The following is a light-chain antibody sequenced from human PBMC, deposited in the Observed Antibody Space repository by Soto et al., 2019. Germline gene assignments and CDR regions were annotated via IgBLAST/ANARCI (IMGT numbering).Light chain of an antibody. Sequence: QSVLTQPPSVSAAAGQTVTISCSGSYSNIGSNFVSWYQHFPGSAPRLLIYDNSQRPSGIPDRFSGSKSGSSATLGITGLQTGDEADYYCGPWDSSLSVVLFGGGTKLTVL. CDR2: DNS. J-gene: IGLJ2*01. CDR1: YSNIGSNF. V-gene: IGLV1-51*01. CDR3: GPWDSSLSVVL.